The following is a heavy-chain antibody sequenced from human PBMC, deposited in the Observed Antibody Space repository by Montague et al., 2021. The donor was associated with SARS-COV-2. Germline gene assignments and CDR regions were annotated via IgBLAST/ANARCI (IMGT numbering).Heavy chain of an antibody. J-gene: IGHJ4*02. CDR1: GGSISSYY. Sequence: SETLSLTCTVSGGSISSYYWSWIRQPPGKGLEWIGYIYYSGSTNYNPSLKSRVTISVDTSKNQFSLKLSSVTAADTAVYYCARVGGINNWFYFDYWGQGTLVTVSS. D-gene: IGHD3-10*01. CDR2: IYYSGST. V-gene: IGHV4-59*01. CDR3: ARVGGINNWFYFDY.